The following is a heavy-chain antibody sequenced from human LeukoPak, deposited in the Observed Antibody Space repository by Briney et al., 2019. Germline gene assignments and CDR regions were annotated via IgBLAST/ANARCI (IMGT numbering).Heavy chain of an antibody. Sequence: PGGSLRLSCAASGFTVSSNYMSWVRQAPGKGLEWVSAIYTGGSTYYAGSVKGRFTISRDNSKNTLYLQMNSLRAEDTAVYYCARDPWYDFWSGYYTQKKYYYYMDVWGKGTTVTVSS. V-gene: IGHV3-66*01. CDR2: IYTGGST. J-gene: IGHJ6*03. CDR3: ARDPWYDFWSGYYTQKKYYYYMDV. D-gene: IGHD3-3*01. CDR1: GFTVSSNY.